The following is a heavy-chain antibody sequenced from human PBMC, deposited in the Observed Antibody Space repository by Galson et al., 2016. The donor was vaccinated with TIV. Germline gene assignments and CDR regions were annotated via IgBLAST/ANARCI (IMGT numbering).Heavy chain of an antibody. CDR2: IDPSDSYT. CDR1: GYRFTSYW. J-gene: IGHJ5*02. V-gene: IGHV5-10-1*01. D-gene: IGHD1-14*01. CDR3: ARGVSPGPGWLDP. Sequence: QSGAEVKKVGESLRISCKGSGYRFTSYWITWVRQMPGKGLEWMGRIDPSDSYTNYSPSFEGHVTIPADKSISAAFLHWNSLRASDTAIYYCARGVSPGPGWLDPWGQGTLVTVSS.